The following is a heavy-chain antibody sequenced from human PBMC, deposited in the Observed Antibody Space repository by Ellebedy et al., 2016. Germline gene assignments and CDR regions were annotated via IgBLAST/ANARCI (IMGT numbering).Heavy chain of an antibody. V-gene: IGHV1-18*01. CDR3: ARGPLVVVTAIPSPVGTLEPVAFDI. D-gene: IGHD2-21*02. CDR2: ISAYNGNT. Sequence: ASVKVSCKASGYTFTSYGISWVRQAPGQGLEWMGWISAYNGNTNYAQKLQGRVTMTTDTSTSTAYMELRSLRSEDTAVYYCARGPLVVVTAIPSPVGTLEPVAFDIWGQGTMVTVSS. J-gene: IGHJ3*02. CDR1: GYTFTSYG.